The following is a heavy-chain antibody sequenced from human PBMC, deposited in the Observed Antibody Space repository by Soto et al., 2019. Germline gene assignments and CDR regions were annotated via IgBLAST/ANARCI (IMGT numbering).Heavy chain of an antibody. CDR1: GYTFSRYG. V-gene: IGHV1-18*01. J-gene: IGHJ6*02. CDR3: AKNGQPPYYYYGMDV. D-gene: IGHD2-8*01. CDR2: VSGYNGDT. Sequence: QGQLVQSGPEVKKPGASVKVSCKASGYTFSRYGISWVRQAPGQGLEWMGWVSGYNGDTKYAQKVQCRVTMTIDTSTYTAYMELRSVTSDDTAKYYCAKNGQPPYYYYGMDVWGQGNTGTLS.